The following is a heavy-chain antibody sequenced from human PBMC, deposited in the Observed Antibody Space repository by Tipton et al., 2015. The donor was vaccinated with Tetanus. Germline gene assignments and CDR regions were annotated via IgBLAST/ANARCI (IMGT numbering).Heavy chain of an antibody. J-gene: IGHJ3*01. Sequence: LRLSCTVAGGSISGYYWTWIRQPPGKGLEWIGYIYDNGTTSYSPSLKSQVIISVDKSKNQLSLKLGSVTAEDTAIYYCARRIQVFGPAILDAFDLWAQGTMVIVSS. CDR2: IYDNGTT. CDR3: ARRIQVFGPAILDAFDL. V-gene: IGHV4-59*01. D-gene: IGHD3/OR15-3a*01. CDR1: GGSISGYY.